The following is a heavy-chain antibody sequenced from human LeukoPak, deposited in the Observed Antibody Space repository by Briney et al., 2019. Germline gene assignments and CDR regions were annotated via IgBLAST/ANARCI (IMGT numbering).Heavy chain of an antibody. CDR2: IYPGDSDT. D-gene: IGHD3-3*01. V-gene: IGHV5-51*01. Sequence: GESLKISCKGSGYSFTSYWIGWVRQMPGKGLEWMGIIYPGDSDTRYSPSFQGQVTISADKSISTAYLQWSSLKASDTAMYYCARHQDDFWSGYPPRDAFDIWDQGTMVTVSS. CDR1: GYSFTSYW. J-gene: IGHJ3*02. CDR3: ARHQDDFWSGYPPRDAFDI.